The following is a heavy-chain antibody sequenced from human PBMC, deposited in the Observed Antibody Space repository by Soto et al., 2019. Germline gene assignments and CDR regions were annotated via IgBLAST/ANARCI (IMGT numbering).Heavy chain of an antibody. J-gene: IGHJ2*01. Sequence: QVQLVQSGAEVKEPGSSVKVSCKASGGTFNNYAITWVRQAPGQGLEWMGGIIPMFGSTTYAQKFQGRVPITAAKSTNTAYMHMYGLRSEDTAVYYCARPVETAVVRTTGWFFDLWGRGTLVTVSS. CDR1: GGTFNNYA. CDR3: ARPVETAVVRTTGWFFDL. D-gene: IGHD5-18*01. V-gene: IGHV1-69*06. CDR2: IIPMFGST.